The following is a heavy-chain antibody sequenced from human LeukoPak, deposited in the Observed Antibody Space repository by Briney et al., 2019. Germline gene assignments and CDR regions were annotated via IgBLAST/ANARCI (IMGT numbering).Heavy chain of an antibody. CDR2: ISDSGDYT. V-gene: IGHV3-23*01. Sequence: GGSLRLSCAGSGFTFSSYAMSWVRQAPGQGLEWVSVISDSGDYTSYADSVRGRFTISRDNSRNTLYLQMISLRPEDTAVYYCAKDTSIGKYCTNGICSPFDYWGQGTLVTVSS. D-gene: IGHD2-8*01. J-gene: IGHJ4*02. CDR3: AKDTSIGKYCTNGICSPFDY. CDR1: GFTFSSYA.